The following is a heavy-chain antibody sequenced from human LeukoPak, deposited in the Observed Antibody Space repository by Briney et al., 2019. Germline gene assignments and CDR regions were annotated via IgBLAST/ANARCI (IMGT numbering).Heavy chain of an antibody. CDR2: IKSKTDGGTT. CDR1: GFTFSSYG. Sequence: GGSLRLSCGASGFTFSSYGMHWVRQAPGKGLEWVGRIKSKTDGGTTDYAAPVKGRFTISRDDSKNTLYLQMNSLKTEDTAVCYCTRDQTPYYWGQGTLVTVSS. CDR3: TRDQTPYY. J-gene: IGHJ4*02. V-gene: IGHV3-15*01.